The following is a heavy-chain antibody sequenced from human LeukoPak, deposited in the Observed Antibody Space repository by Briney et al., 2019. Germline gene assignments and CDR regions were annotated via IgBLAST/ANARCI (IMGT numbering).Heavy chain of an antibody. Sequence: SVKVSCKASGGTFSSYAISWVRQAPGQGLEWMGGIIPIFGTANYAQKFQGRVTITADESTSTAYMELSSLRSEDTAVYYCARDLYSSGWLFDYWGQGTLVTVSS. V-gene: IGHV1-69*13. CDR3: ARDLYSSGWLFDY. D-gene: IGHD6-19*01. J-gene: IGHJ4*02. CDR2: IIPIFGTA. CDR1: GGTFSSYA.